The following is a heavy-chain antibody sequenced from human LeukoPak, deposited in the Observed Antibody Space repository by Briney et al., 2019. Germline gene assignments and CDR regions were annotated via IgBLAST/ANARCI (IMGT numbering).Heavy chain of an antibody. CDR1: GGSIRSYY. Sequence: SETLSLTCTVSGGSIRSYYWSWIRQPPGKGLEWIGYIYDSGRANYNPSLKSRVTISVDSSKNQFSLKLSSVTAADTAVYYCARGYDSSGYYFDYWGQGSLVTVSS. V-gene: IGHV4-59*08. CDR3: ARGYDSSGYYFDY. CDR2: IYDSGRA. J-gene: IGHJ4*01. D-gene: IGHD3-22*01.